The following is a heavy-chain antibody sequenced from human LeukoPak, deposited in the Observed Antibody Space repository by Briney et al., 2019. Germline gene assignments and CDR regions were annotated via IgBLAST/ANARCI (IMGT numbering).Heavy chain of an antibody. CDR3: ARVRLAHFDY. Sequence: SETLSLTCTVSGGPISSYYWSWIRQPPGKGLEWIGYIYYSGSTNYNPSLKSRVTISVDTSKNQFSLKLSSVTAADTAVYYCARVRLAHFDYWGQGTLVTVSS. D-gene: IGHD6-19*01. J-gene: IGHJ4*02. CDR2: IYYSGST. V-gene: IGHV4-59*01. CDR1: GGPISSYY.